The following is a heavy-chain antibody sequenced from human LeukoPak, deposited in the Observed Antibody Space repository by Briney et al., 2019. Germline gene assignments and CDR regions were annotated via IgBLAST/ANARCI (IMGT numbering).Heavy chain of an antibody. CDR1: GGSFSGYY. D-gene: IGHD6-13*01. V-gene: IGHV4-34*01. J-gene: IGHJ4*02. CDR3: ARGGVEDSSSWYTY. CDR2: INHSGST. Sequence: PSETLSLTCAVYGGSFSGYYWSWIRQPPGKGLEWIGEINHSGSTNYNPSLKSRVTISVDTSKNQFSLKLSSVTAADTAVYYSARGGVEDSSSWYTYWGQGTLVTVSS.